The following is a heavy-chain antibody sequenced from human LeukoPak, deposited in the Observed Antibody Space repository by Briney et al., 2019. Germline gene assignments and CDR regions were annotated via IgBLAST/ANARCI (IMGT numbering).Heavy chain of an antibody. CDR2: INQGGSVQ. V-gene: IGHV3-7*01. J-gene: IGHJ4*02. CDR1: GYTYRSYW. Sequence: GGSLRLSCAASGYTYRSYWMSWVRQAPGKGLEWVANINQGGSVQYYMDSVKGRFTISRDDAKNSLYVQMNSLRDEDTAVYYCARVEYSGWNLEYWGQGTLVTFSS. D-gene: IGHD5-12*01. CDR3: ARVEYSGWNLEY.